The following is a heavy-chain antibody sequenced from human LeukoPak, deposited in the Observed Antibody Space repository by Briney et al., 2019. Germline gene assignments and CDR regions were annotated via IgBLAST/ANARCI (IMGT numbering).Heavy chain of an antibody. V-gene: IGHV3-33*06. CDR3: AKGINYSTSGAPDY. D-gene: IGHD3-10*01. CDR1: GVTFSSYG. Sequence: GGSLRLSCAASGVTFSSYGMHWVRQAPGKGLGWVSVIWYDGSDKYYADSVKGRFTISRDNSKKTLYLRMSSLRAEDTAVYYCAKGINYSTSGAPDYWGQGTLVTVSS. J-gene: IGHJ4*02. CDR2: IWYDGSDK.